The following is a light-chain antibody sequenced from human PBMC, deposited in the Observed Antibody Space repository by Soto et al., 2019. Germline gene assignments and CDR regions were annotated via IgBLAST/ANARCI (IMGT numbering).Light chain of an antibody. CDR1: SSDVGGYNY. CDR3: CSYAGSFRG. CDR2: DVS. V-gene: IGLV2-11*01. Sequence: QSALTQPRSVSGSPGQSVTISCTGTSSDVGGYNYVSWYQQHPGKAPKLMIYDVSKRPSGVPDRFSGSKSGNTASLTISGLQADDEADYYCCSYAGSFRGFGTGTKVTVL. J-gene: IGLJ1*01.